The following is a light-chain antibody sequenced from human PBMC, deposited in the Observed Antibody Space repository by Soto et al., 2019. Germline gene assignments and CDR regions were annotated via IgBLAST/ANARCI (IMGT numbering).Light chain of an antibody. CDR1: QSLANSF. CDR2: AAS. J-gene: IGKJ1*01. CDR3: QHYNNWPT. V-gene: IGKV3-15*01. Sequence: EFVLTQSPGTLSLSPGERATLSCRASQSLANSFIAWYQQKPGQAPSLLIYAASTRATGIPARFSGSGSGTEFTLTISSLQSEDFAVYYCQHYNNWPTFGQGTKVDIK.